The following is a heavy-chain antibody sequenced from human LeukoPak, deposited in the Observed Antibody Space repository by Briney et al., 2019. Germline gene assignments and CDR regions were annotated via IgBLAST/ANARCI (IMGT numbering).Heavy chain of an antibody. Sequence: PGGPLRLSCAASGFTFSNYWMSWVRQAPGKGLEWVASIKQDESDKYYVGSVKGRFTISRDNSKNTLYLQMNSLRAEDTAVYYCATTMIVVVDPTIRYFDLWGRGTLVTVSS. D-gene: IGHD3-22*01. CDR3: ATTMIVVVDPTIRYFDL. CDR2: IKQDESDK. V-gene: IGHV3-7*05. CDR1: GFTFSNYW. J-gene: IGHJ2*01.